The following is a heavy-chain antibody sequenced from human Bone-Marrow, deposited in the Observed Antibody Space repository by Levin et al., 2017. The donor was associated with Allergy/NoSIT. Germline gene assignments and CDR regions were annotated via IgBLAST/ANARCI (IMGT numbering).Heavy chain of an antibody. CDR1: GDTFSNFG. CDR3: ARSFRVVLGFGETMSYWYFDL. D-gene: IGHD3-10*01. V-gene: IGHV1-69*06. CDR2: IIPSFGTS. Sequence: GASVKVSCKASGDTFSNFGLGWVRQAPGQGLEWVGGIIPSFGTSNYAQKFQGRVTITADKSTNTAYMEVNSLRSEDTAVYYCARSFRVVLGFGETMSYWYFDLWGPGTLLTVSS. J-gene: IGHJ2*01.